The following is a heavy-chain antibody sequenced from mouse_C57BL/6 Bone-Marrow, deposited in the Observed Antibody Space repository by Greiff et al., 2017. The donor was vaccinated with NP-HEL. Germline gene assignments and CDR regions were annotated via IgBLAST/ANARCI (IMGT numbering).Heavy chain of an antibody. V-gene: IGHV5-17*01. CDR3: ARVYGSAFAY. Sequence: EVMLVESGGGLVKPGGSLKLSCAASGFTFSDYGMHWVRQAPEKGLEWVAYISSGSSTIYYADTVKGRVTLSTDTAKNTLFLQMTSLRSEDTAMYYGARVYGSAFAYWGQGTLVTVSA. J-gene: IGHJ3*01. D-gene: IGHD1-1*01. CDR2: ISSGSSTI. CDR1: GFTFSDYG.